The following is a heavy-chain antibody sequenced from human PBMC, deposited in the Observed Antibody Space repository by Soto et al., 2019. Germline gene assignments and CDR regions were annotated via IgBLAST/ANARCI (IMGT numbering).Heavy chain of an antibody. J-gene: IGHJ6*02. CDR3: GRGGYYDTSWGKLSHYGLDV. D-gene: IGHD3-16*01. CDR1: GYTFIRYG. CDR2: ISPYNYYT. Sequence: QVQLAQSANEVKKPGASVRVSCKAAGYTFIRYGIAWVRQAPGQGLEWLGWISPYNYYTVYAQKFRGRGSMTGETSTGAVYMKLGCLKSDDAAVYYCGRGGYYDTSWGKLSHYGLDVWGQGTSVSVAS. V-gene: IGHV1-18*01.